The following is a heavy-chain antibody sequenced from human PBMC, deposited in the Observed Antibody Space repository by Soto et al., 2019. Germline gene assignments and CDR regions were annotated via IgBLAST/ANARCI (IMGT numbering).Heavy chain of an antibody. CDR1: GGSITTGGSY. V-gene: IGHV4-31*03. CDR2: IYHSGNT. CDR3: ARARFQVLYGKPYFDS. J-gene: IGHJ4*02. D-gene: IGHD2-2*02. Sequence: PSETLSLTCTVSGGSITTGGSYWSWIRQHPGKGLEWIGNIYHSGNTYYNPSLKSRRTISVDTSKNHFSLMVDSVTAADTAVYYCARARFQVLYGKPYFDSWGQGTLVTVSS.